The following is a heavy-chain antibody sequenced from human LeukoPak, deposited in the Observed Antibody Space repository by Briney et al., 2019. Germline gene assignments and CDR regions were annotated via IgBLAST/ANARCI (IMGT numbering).Heavy chain of an antibody. V-gene: IGHV3-53*01. CDR2: VYTGGGT. J-gene: IGHJ5*02. CDR3: ARSLVVGATYPYH. CDR1: GFSVRTTY. Sequence: GGSLRLSCAVSGFSVRTTYMSWVRQAPGKGPEWVSVVYTGGGTDHTDSVKGRFTISRDNAKNSLYLQLNSLRAEDTAVYYCARSLVVGATYPYHWGQGTLVTVSS. D-gene: IGHD1-26*01.